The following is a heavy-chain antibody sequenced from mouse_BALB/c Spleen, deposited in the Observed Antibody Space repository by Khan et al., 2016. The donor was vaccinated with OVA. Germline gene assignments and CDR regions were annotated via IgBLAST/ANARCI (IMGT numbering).Heavy chain of an antibody. V-gene: IGHV1-87*01. CDR2: IYPGDGDT. J-gene: IGHJ2*01. CDR3: ASYRYDYFDY. Sequence: VQLKQSGAELARPGASVKLSCKASGYTFTTYWMQWVKQRPGQGLEWIGTIYPGDGDTRCTQNFKGKATLTADKFSSTAYMQLSSLTSEDSAVYYCASYRYDYFDYWGQGTTLTVSS. D-gene: IGHD2-14*01. CDR1: GYTFTTYW.